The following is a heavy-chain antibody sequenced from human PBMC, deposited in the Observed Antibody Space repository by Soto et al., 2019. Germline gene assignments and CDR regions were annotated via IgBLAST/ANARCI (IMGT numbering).Heavy chain of an antibody. D-gene: IGHD5-18*01. V-gene: IGHV3-21*01. J-gene: IGHJ4*02. Sequence: EVQLVESGGGLVKPGGSLRLSCAASGFTFSSYSMNWVRQAPGKGLEWVSSISSSSSYIYYADSVKGRFTISRDNAKNSLSLQMNSLRAGDTAVYYCARDQPVYSYGYGLGYWGQGTLVTASS. CDR1: GFTFSSYS. CDR3: ARDQPVYSYGYGLGY. CDR2: ISSSSSYI.